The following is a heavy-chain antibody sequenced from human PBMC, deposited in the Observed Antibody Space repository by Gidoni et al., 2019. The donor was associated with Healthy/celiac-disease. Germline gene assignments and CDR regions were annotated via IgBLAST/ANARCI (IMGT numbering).Heavy chain of an antibody. V-gene: IGHV3-30*04. CDR1: GFTFRSYA. J-gene: IGHJ4*02. CDR3: ARDLGYWLQLDYFDY. D-gene: IGHD5-12*01. Sequence: QVQLVESGGGVVQPGRSLSLSCAASGFTFRSYAMHWVRQAPGKGLEWVAVISYDGSNKYYADSVKGRFTISRDNSKNTLYLQMNSLRAEDTAVYYCARDLGYWLQLDYFDYWGQGTLVTVSS. CDR2: ISYDGSNK.